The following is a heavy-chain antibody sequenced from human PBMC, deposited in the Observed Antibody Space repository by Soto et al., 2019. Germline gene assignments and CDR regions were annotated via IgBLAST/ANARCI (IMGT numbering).Heavy chain of an antibody. J-gene: IGHJ3*02. CDR1: GGTFSSYA. Sequence: SVKVSCKASGGTFSSYAISWVRQAPGQGLEWMGGIIPIFGTANYAQKFQGRVTITADESAITAYMELSSLRSEDTAVYYCARDRDSSSWSRDLDAFDIWGEGTMVTVS. V-gene: IGHV1-69*13. CDR2: IIPIFGTA. CDR3: ARDRDSSSWSRDLDAFDI. D-gene: IGHD6-13*01.